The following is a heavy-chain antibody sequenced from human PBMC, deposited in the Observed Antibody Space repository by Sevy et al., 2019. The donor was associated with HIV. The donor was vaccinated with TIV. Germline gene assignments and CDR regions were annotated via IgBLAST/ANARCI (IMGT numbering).Heavy chain of an antibody. Sequence: GGSLRLSCEGSGYTFSNYWMHWVRQAPGKGLEWLSRVKNDGSTAYADSVKGRFTISRDNAENTMSLQMNSLRVEDTALYYCVAANSWEDYWGQGTLVTVSS. CDR1: GYTFSNYW. CDR2: VKNDGST. V-gene: IGHV3-74*01. D-gene: IGHD6-13*01. CDR3: VAANSWEDY. J-gene: IGHJ4*02.